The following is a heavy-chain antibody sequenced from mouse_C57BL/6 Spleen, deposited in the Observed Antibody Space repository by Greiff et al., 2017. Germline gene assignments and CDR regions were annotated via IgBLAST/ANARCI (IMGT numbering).Heavy chain of an antibody. D-gene: IGHD2-5*01. Sequence: EVQLQESGPGMVKPSQSLSLTCTVTGYSITSGYDWHWIRHFPGNKLEWMGYISYSGSTNYNPSLQSRISITHDTSKDHVCLKLNSVTTEDTATYYWARGGAYYSNCADWGQGALVTVSA. V-gene: IGHV3-1*01. CDR1: GYSITSGYD. J-gene: IGHJ3*01. CDR3: ARGGAYYSNCAD. CDR2: ISYSGST.